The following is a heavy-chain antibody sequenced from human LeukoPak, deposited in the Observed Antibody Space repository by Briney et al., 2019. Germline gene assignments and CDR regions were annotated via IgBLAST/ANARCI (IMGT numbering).Heavy chain of an antibody. CDR1: GGSITNTKY. CDR2: VNLQGST. Sequence: SETLSLTCGVSGGSITNTKYWTGVRQPPGKGREWIGEVNLQGSTNYNPSLMGRVAISVDTSENHISLQLTSVTAADTAVYYCAREGGPYRPLDYSGQGTLVTVSS. V-gene: IGHV4-4*02. J-gene: IGHJ4*02. CDR3: AREGGPYRPLDY.